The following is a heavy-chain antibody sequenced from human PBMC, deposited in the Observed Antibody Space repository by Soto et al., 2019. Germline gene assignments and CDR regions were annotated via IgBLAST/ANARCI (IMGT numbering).Heavy chain of an antibody. CDR3: VRDGTKTLRDWFDP. CDR1: GASISGFY. CDR2: IYATGTT. Sequence: SETLSLTGTVSGASISGFYWSWIRKSAGKGLEWIGRIYATGTTDYNPSRKSRVMMSVDTSKKQFSLKLRSVTAADTAVYYCVRDGTKTLRDWFDPWGQGISVTVSS. J-gene: IGHJ5*02. V-gene: IGHV4-4*07. D-gene: IGHD1-1*01.